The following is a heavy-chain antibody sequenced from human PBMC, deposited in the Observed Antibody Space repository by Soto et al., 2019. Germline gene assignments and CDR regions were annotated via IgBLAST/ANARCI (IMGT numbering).Heavy chain of an antibody. D-gene: IGHD2-21*01. V-gene: IGHV1-69*17. Sequence: QVQLVQSGAEVKKPGSSVKVSCKASGGTARSLSITWVRQAPGQGLEWMGGITPLFGIPNYPQKFQGRLTITADKSKGTAYLELSSLRSEDTAVYYCARDSHSAGCWFDTWGRGTLVTVSS. J-gene: IGHJ5*02. CDR1: GGTARSLS. CDR3: ARDSHSAGCWFDT. CDR2: ITPLFGIP.